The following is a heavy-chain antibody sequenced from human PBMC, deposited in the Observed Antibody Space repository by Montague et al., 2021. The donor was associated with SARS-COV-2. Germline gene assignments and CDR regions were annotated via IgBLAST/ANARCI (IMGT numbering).Heavy chain of an antibody. Sequence: SETLSLTCTVSGGSISSSSYYWAWIRQPPGKGLEWIGSNYHSGSNFYNPSIKSRVSMSVDTSKNQFSLKLSPVTAADTAMYYCARVKWELSVGNVFDIWGQGTMVTVSS. CDR1: GGSISSSSYY. CDR2: NYHSGSN. V-gene: IGHV4-39*01. CDR3: ARVKWELSVGNVFDI. J-gene: IGHJ3*02. D-gene: IGHD1-26*01.